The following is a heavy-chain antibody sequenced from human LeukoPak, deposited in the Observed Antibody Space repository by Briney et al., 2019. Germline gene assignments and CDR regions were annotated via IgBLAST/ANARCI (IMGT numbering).Heavy chain of an antibody. CDR2: IRSSSTDI. V-gene: IGHV3-21*04. CDR3: ARNINESVTSWLRFDY. CDR1: GFAFNTYA. D-gene: IGHD3-16*01. J-gene: IGHJ4*02. Sequence: PGGSLRLSCVASGFAFNTYAMSWVRQAPGKGLEWVSSIRSSSTDIYYAGSVKGRFTISRDNSKSTLYLQMNSLSAEDTAIYYCARNINESVTSWLRFDYWGQGTLVTVSS.